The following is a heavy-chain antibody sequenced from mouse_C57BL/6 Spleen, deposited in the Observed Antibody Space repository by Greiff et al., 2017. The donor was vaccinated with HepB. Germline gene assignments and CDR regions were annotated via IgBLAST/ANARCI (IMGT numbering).Heavy chain of an antibody. D-gene: IGHD1-1*01. CDR1: GYTFTDYY. CDR3: ARGYYYGSPFAY. V-gene: IGHV1-26*01. CDR2: INPNNGGT. J-gene: IGHJ3*01. Sequence: VQLQQSGPELVKPGASVKISCKASGYTFTDYYMNWVKQSHGKSLEWIGDINPNNGGTSYNQKFKGKATLTVDKSSSTAYMELRSLTSEDSAVYYGARGYYYGSPFAYWGQGTLVTVSA.